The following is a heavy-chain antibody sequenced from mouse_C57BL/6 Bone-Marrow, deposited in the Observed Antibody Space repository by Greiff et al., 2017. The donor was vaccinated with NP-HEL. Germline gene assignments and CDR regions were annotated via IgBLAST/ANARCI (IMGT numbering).Heavy chain of an antibody. V-gene: IGHV5-9-1*02. D-gene: IGHD2-1*01. J-gene: IGHJ2*01. CDR1: GFTFSSYA. CDR2: ISSGGDYI. CDR3: TMYYRTGYYFDY. Sequence: EVKLMESGEGLVKPGGSLKLSCAASGFTFSSYAMSWVRQTPEKRLEWVAYISSGGDYIYYADTVKGRFTISRDNARNTLYLQMSSLKSEDTAMYYCTMYYRTGYYFDYWRQGTTHTVSS.